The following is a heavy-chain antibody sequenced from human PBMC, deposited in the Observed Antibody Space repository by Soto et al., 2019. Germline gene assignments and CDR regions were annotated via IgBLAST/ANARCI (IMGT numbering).Heavy chain of an antibody. CDR2: IYSSGST. J-gene: IGHJ4*02. CDR1: GGSISGYY. CDR3: ARQRRDFDY. V-gene: IGHV4-59*08. Sequence: QVQLQESGPGLVKPSETLSLTCTVSGGSISGYYWSWIRQPPGKGLQWIGYIYSSGSTNYNPSLKXRXTLXVDTSKNQFSLNLSSVTAADTAVYYCARQRRDFDYWGQGSLVTVSS.